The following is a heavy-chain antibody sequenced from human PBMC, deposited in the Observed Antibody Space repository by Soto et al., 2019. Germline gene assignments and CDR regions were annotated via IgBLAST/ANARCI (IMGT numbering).Heavy chain of an antibody. V-gene: IGHV3-21*01. CDR2: ISSSSSYI. D-gene: IGHD1-7*01. Sequence: GGSLRLSCAASGFTFSSYSMNWVRQAPGKGLEWVSSISSSSSYIYYADSVKGRFTISRDNAKNSLYLQMNSLRAEDTAVYYCARVGGTKIRYGMDVWGQGTTVTVSS. CDR1: GFTFSSYS. J-gene: IGHJ6*02. CDR3: ARVGGTKIRYGMDV.